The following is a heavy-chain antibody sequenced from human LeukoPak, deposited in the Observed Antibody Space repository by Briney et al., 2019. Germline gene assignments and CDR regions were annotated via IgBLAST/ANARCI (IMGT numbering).Heavy chain of an antibody. CDR1: GFTFSNHW. D-gene: IGHD5-18*01. V-gene: IGHV3-7*01. CDR3: ASENKRGYSYGSPTDAFDI. J-gene: IGHJ3*02. Sequence: GGSLRLSCAASGFTFSNHWMTWVRQAPGKGLEWVANINQEGSEIYYVDSVRGRFTISRDNPKKLLYLQMNSLRAEDTAVYYCASENKRGYSYGSPTDAFDIWGQGTMVTVSS. CDR2: INQEGSEI.